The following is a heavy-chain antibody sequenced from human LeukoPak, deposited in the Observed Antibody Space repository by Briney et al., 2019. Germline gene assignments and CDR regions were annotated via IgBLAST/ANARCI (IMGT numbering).Heavy chain of an antibody. D-gene: IGHD2/OR15-2a*01. CDR1: GFIFSDDW. CDR2: IKYEVSVN. CDR3: VRDVEPLNSRDAFDI. J-gene: IGHJ3*02. V-gene: IGHV3-7*01. Sequence: VGSLRLSSAASGFIFSDDWMIWVRQSPGKGLGWGANIKYEVSVNYYLDSVTGRFTISRENAKNSLYLQMDNLRAEDAAVYYCVRDVEPLNSRDAFDIWGQRTLVTVSS.